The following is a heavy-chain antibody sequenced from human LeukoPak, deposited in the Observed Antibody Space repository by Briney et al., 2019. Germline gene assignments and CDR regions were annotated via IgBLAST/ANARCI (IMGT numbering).Heavy chain of an antibody. V-gene: IGHV3-30*02. CDR2: IRYDGSNK. CDR3: AKARGRWLQLDFVDY. Sequence: GGSLRLSCAASGFTFSSYGMHWVRQAPGKGLEWVAFIRYDGSNKYYADSVKGRFTISRDNSKNTLYLQMNSLRAEDTAVYYCAKARGRWLQLDFVDYWGQGTLVTASS. J-gene: IGHJ4*02. D-gene: IGHD5-24*01. CDR1: GFTFSSYG.